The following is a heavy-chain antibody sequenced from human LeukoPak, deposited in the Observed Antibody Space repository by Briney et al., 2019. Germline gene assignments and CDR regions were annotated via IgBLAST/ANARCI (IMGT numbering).Heavy chain of an antibody. J-gene: IGHJ3*02. Sequence: PGGSLRLSCAASGFTFSSYWMSWVRQAPGKGLQWVANIKQDGSEKYYVGSVKGRFTISRDNAKNSLSLQMNSLRAEDTAVYYCARYSSSWHAYDIWGQGTMATVSA. CDR1: GFTFSSYW. CDR3: ARYSSSWHAYDI. CDR2: IKQDGSEK. D-gene: IGHD6-13*01. V-gene: IGHV3-7*05.